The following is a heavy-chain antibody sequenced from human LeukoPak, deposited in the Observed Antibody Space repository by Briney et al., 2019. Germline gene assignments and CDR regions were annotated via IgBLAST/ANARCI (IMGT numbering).Heavy chain of an antibody. CDR2: VYFGGST. Sequence: KASETLSLTCTVSGDSIYGYYWSWIRQPPGKGLEGIGYVYFGGSTTYKPSLKSRIHISIKTSKNQFSLKLDSVTPADTAVYYCARAEAAPGSEIDHWSRGNLVTVSS. D-gene: IGHD6-25*01. CDR1: GDSIYGYY. J-gene: IGHJ4*02. V-gene: IGHV4-59*01. CDR3: ARAEAAPGSEIDH.